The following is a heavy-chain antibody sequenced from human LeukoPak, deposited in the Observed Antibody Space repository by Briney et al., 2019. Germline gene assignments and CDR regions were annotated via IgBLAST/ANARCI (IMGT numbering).Heavy chain of an antibody. Sequence: SQTLSLTCTVSGGSISSGDYYWSWIRQPPGKGLEWIGYIYYSGSTYYNPSLKSRVTISVDTSKNQFSLKLSSVTAADTAVYYCARLGGYCSGGSCTNHDYWGQGTLVTVSS. J-gene: IGHJ4*02. CDR2: IYYSGST. CDR3: ARLGGYCSGGSCTNHDY. D-gene: IGHD2-15*01. V-gene: IGHV4-30-4*01. CDR1: GGSISSGDYY.